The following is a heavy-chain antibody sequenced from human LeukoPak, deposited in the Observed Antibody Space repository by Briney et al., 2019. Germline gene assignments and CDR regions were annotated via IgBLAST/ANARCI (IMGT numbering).Heavy chain of an antibody. D-gene: IGHD3-3*01. CDR3: ARAFTIFGVVIRYYFDY. CDR2: TYYRSKWYN. Sequence: SQTLSLTCAISGDSVSSNSAAWNWIRQSPSRGLEWLGRTYYRSKWYNDYAVSVKSRITINPDTSKNQFSLKLSSVTAADTAVYYCARAFTIFGVVIRYYFDYWGQGTLVTVSS. CDR1: GDSVSSNSAA. J-gene: IGHJ4*02. V-gene: IGHV6-1*01.